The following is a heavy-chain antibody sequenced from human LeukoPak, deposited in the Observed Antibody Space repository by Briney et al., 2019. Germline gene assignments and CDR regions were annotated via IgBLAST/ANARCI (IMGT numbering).Heavy chain of an antibody. V-gene: IGHV3-7*01. CDR1: GFTFSSYW. J-gene: IGHJ4*02. Sequence: EGSLRLSCAASGFTFSSYWMSWVRQAPGKGLEWVANIKQDGSEKYYVDSVKGRFTISRDNSKNTLYLQMNSLRAEDTAVYYCASTYYDILTGYQPNYFDYWGQGTLVTVSS. CDR3: ASTYYDILTGYQPNYFDY. CDR2: IKQDGSEK. D-gene: IGHD3-9*01.